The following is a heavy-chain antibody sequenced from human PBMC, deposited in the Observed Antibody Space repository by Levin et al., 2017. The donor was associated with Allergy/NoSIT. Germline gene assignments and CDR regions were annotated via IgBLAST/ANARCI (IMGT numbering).Heavy chain of an antibody. D-gene: IGHD2-15*01. Sequence: PGGSLRLSCAASGFTFSSYGMHWVRQAPGKGLEWVAVIWYDGSNKYYADSVKGRFTISRDNSKNTLYLQMNSLRAEDTAVYYCARERMEVVAASPGDAFDIWGQGTMVTVSS. V-gene: IGHV3-33*01. CDR3: ARERMEVVAASPGDAFDI. CDR1: GFTFSSYG. J-gene: IGHJ3*02. CDR2: IWYDGSNK.